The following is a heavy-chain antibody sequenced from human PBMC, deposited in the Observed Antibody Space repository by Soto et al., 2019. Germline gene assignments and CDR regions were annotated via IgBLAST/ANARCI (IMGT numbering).Heavy chain of an antibody. V-gene: IGHV3-23*01. D-gene: IGHD5-12*01. Sequence: PGGSLRLSCAASGFTFHGYGISWVRQSPKKGLEWVSSINFLQGTTYYADSVKCRSTISKDGAKETVYLQLNILTVDDTTIYYCARGGVYGTGHYHRGMNVWGQGSPVTFSS. CDR2: INFLQGTT. J-gene: IGHJ6*02. CDR3: ARGGVYGTGHYHRGMNV. CDR1: GFTFHGYG.